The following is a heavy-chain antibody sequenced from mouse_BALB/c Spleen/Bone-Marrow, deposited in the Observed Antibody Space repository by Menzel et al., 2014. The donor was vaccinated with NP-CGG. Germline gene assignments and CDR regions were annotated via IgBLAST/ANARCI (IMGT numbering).Heavy chain of an antibody. CDR2: IYPGDGDT. J-gene: IGHJ4*01. Sequence: VQLVESGAELARPGASVELSCKASGYTFTSYWMQWVKQRPGQGLEWIGAIYPGDGDTRYTQKFKGKATLTADKSSSTAYMQLSSLASEDSAVYYCARSGAMDYWGQGTSVTVSS. V-gene: IGHV1-87*01. CDR1: GYTFTSYW. CDR3: ARSGAMDY. D-gene: IGHD3-2*02.